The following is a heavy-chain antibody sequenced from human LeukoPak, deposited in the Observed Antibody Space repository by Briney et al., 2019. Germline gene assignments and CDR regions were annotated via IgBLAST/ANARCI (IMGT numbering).Heavy chain of an antibody. CDR3: ARDPYDYRAFDI. V-gene: IGHV3-30-3*01. D-gene: IGHD5-12*01. CDR2: ISYDGSNK. J-gene: IGHJ3*02. Sequence: SCKASGGTFSSYAMHWVRQAPGKGLEWVAVISYDGSNKYYADSVKGRFTISRDNSKNTLYLQMNSLRAEDTAVYYCARDPYDYRAFDIWGQGTMVTVSS. CDR1: GGTFSSYA.